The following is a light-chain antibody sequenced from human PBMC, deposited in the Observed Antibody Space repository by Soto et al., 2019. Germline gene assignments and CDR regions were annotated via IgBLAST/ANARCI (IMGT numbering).Light chain of an antibody. V-gene: IGKV3-15*01. CDR1: QSVSSS. J-gene: IGKJ2*01. Sequence: EIVMTQSPATLSVSPGERGALSCRASQSVSSSVAWYQQRPGQAPRLLIYGASTMATGIPARFSGSGSGTEFVLTVSSLQSEDVAVYYCQQYNDWPQTFGQGTKLEI. CDR2: GAS. CDR3: QQYNDWPQT.